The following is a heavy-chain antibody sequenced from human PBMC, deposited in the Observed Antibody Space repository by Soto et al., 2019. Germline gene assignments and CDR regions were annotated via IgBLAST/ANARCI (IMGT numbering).Heavy chain of an antibody. J-gene: IGHJ6*02. CDR2: IYSNGGT. CDR1: GDSIGTYN. V-gene: IGHV4-59*08. Sequence: QVQLQASGPGLVKPSDTLSLTCTVSGDSIGTYNWGWIRQPPGRRLGWIGYIYSNGGTSYNPALKNRVTISADTSTKQFSLRLSSVTAADTAVYYCVRQGIGALHGLVDVWGQGTTVTVSS. CDR3: VRQGIGALHGLVDV. D-gene: IGHD1-26*01.